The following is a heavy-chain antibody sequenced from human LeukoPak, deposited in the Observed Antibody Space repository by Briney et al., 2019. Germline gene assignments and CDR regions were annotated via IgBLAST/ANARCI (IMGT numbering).Heavy chain of an antibody. Sequence: GGSLRLSCAASGFTFSSYSMNWVRQAPGKGLEWVSYISSSSSTIYYADSVKGRFTISRDNAKNSLYLQMNSLRAEDTAVYYCARGTTFGVVTFFDYWGQGTLVTVSS. CDR3: ARGTTFGVVTFFDY. D-gene: IGHD3-3*01. J-gene: IGHJ4*02. CDR1: GFTFSSYS. CDR2: ISSSSSTI. V-gene: IGHV3-48*01.